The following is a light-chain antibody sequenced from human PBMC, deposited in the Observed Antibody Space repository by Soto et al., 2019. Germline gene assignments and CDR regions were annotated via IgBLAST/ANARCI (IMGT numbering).Light chain of an antibody. CDR2: GND. J-gene: IGLJ2*01. CDR1: TSNIVSNT. CDR3: AAWDDSLNGVV. V-gene: IGLV1-44*01. Sequence: QSVLTQPPSASGTPGQRVTISCSGATSNIVSNTVNWHQQLPGTAPKLLIYGNDQRPSGVPDRFSGSKSGTSASLAISGLQYEDEADYYCAAWDDSLNGVVFGGGTKLTVL.